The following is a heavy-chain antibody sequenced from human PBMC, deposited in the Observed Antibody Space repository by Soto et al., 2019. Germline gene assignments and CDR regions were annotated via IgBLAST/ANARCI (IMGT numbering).Heavy chain of an antibody. CDR2: IYSGGST. V-gene: IGHV4-59*01. J-gene: IGHJ4*02. CDR1: GGSMSRYY. D-gene: IGHD1-26*01. CDR3: ARAPRSGDCFDY. Sequence: QVQLQESGPGLVKSSETLSLTCTVSGGSMSRYYWSWIRQPPGKGLEWIGYIYSGGSTFYNPSLSSRVSISLDMPKNQFSLRLSSVTAADTAVYYCARAPRSGDCFDYWGQGTLVTVSS.